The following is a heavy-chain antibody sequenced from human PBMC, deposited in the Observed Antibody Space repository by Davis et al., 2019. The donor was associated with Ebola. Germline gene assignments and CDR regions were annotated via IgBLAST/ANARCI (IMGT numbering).Heavy chain of an antibody. V-gene: IGHV1-2*02. Sequence: ASVKVSCKASGYTFTGYYMHWVRQAPGQGLEWMGWINPNSGGTNYAQKFQGRVAMTRDTSISTAYMELSRLRSDDTAVYYCARDCGRGSDYGMDVWGQGTTVTVSS. CDR1: GYTFTGYY. CDR3: ARDCGRGSDYGMDV. CDR2: INPNSGGT. J-gene: IGHJ6*02. D-gene: IGHD5-12*01.